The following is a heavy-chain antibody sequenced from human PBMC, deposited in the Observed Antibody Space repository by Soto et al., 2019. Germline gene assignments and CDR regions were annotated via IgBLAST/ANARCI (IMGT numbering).Heavy chain of an antibody. D-gene: IGHD2-2*01. CDR1: GYSFTSYV. Sequence: GASVKVSCKASGYSFTSYVIYWVRQAPGQRLEWMGWINAGNGNTKSSQKFQARVTITSDTSASTAYMELSSLRSEDTAVYFSARGVENIVVVLDVFGYYGMDVWGQGTTVTVSS. J-gene: IGHJ6*02. CDR3: ARGVENIVVVLDVFGYYGMDV. CDR2: INAGNGNT. V-gene: IGHV1-3*01.